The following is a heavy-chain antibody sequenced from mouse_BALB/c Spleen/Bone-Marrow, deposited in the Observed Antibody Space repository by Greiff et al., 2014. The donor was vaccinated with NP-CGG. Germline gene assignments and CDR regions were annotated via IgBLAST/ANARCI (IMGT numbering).Heavy chain of an antibody. Sequence: QVQLQQSGAELVRPGTSVKVSCKASGYAFTNYLIEWVKQRPGQGLEWIGMISPGSGGTNYNEKFKGKATLTADKSSSTAYMQLSSLTSDDSAVYFCARRDGSYFDYWGQGTTLTVSS. V-gene: IGHV1-54*01. CDR3: ARRDGSYFDY. J-gene: IGHJ2*01. D-gene: IGHD3-3*01. CDR2: ISPGSGGT. CDR1: GYAFTNYL.